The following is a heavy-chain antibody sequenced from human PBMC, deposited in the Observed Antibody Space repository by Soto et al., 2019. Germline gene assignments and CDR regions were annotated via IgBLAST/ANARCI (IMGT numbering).Heavy chain of an antibody. J-gene: IGHJ4*02. CDR3: ARHEWASSVVVVAATRPDY. V-gene: IGHV5-51*01. Sequence: GESLKISCKGSGYSFTSYWIGWVRQMPGKGLEWMGIIYPGDSDTRYSPSFQGQVTISADKFISTAYLQWSSLKASDTAMYYCARHEWASSVVVVAATRPDYWGQGTLVTVSS. D-gene: IGHD2-15*01. CDR1: GYSFTSYW. CDR2: IYPGDSDT.